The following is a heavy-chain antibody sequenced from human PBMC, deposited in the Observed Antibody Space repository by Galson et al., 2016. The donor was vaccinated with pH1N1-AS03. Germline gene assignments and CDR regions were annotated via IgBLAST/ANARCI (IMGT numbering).Heavy chain of an antibody. CDR2: IDPRDSDA. J-gene: IGHJ3*02. V-gene: IGHV5-51*01. Sequence: QSGAEVKKPGESLKISCKASGYDFINYWIGWVRQMPGKGLEWMGVIDPRDSDARYSSSFQGQVTISADKSITTAHLQWTSLKASDTGMYFCARHRQSETYSEPFDIWGQGTMVTVSS. D-gene: IGHD2-21*01. CDR1: GYDFINYW. CDR3: ARHRQSETYSEPFDI.